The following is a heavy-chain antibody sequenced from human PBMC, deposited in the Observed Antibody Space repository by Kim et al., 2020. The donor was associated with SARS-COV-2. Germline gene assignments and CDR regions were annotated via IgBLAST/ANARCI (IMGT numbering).Heavy chain of an antibody. CDR3: AREIVATIDY. Sequence: SETLSLTCTVSGGSISSGSYYWSWIRQPAGKGLEWIGRIYTSGSTNYNPSLKSRVTISVDTSKNQFSLKLSSVTAADTAVYYCAREIVATIDYWGQGTLVTVSS. V-gene: IGHV4-61*02. CDR2: IYTSGST. D-gene: IGHD5-12*01. CDR1: GGSISSGSYY. J-gene: IGHJ4*02.